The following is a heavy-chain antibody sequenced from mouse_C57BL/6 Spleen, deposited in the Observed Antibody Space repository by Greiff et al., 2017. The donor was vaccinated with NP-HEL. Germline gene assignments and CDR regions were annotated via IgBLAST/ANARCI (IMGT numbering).Heavy chain of an antibody. D-gene: IGHD1-1*01. J-gene: IGHJ2*01. CDR2: ISDGGSYT. V-gene: IGHV5-4*01. Sequence: DVQLVESGGGLVKPGGSLKLSCAASGFTFSSYAMSWVRQTPEKRLEWVATISDGGSYTYYPDNVKGRFTISRDNAKNNLYLQMSHLKSEDTAMYYCAREGGYGSSYYFDYWGQGTTLTVSS. CDR1: GFTFSSYA. CDR3: AREGGYGSSYYFDY.